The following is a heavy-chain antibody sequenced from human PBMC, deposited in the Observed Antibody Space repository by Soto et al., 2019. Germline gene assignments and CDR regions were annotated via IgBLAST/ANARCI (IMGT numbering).Heavy chain of an antibody. V-gene: IGHV3-53*02. CDR1: GFTVSSNY. Sequence: EVQLVETGGGLIQPGGSLRLSCAASGFTVSSNYMSWVRQAPGKGLEWVSVIYSGGSTYYADSVKGRFTISRDNAKNTLYPQMNSQRAEDTAVYFCARDRGFLWFGESSYYYAGMDVWGQGTTDTVSS. CDR2: IYSGGST. D-gene: IGHD3-10*01. CDR3: ARDRGFLWFGESSYYYAGMDV. J-gene: IGHJ6*02.